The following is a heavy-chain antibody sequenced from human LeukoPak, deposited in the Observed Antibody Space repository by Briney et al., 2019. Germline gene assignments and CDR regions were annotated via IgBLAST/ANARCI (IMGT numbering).Heavy chain of an antibody. CDR1: GFTFSNYA. Sequence: AGSLRLSCAASGFTFSNYAMSWVRQAPGKGLEWVSAIGGSGGTTYYADSVKGRFTISRDNSKNTLYLQMNSLRAEDTALYYCAKVLVVPAAWLPNYWGQGTLVTVSS. V-gene: IGHV3-23*01. CDR3: AKVLVVPAAWLPNY. CDR2: IGGSGGTT. J-gene: IGHJ4*02. D-gene: IGHD2-2*01.